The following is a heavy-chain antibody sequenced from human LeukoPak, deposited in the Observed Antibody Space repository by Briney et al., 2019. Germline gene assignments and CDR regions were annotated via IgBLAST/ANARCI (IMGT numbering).Heavy chain of an antibody. CDR1: GGSISTGSHP. CDR3: ARDSGVLDY. D-gene: IGHD3-10*01. CDR2: VYTSGST. V-gene: IGHV4-61*02. J-gene: IGHJ4*02. Sequence: SQTLSLTCTVSGGSISTGSHPWSWIRQPAGKGLEWIGRVYTSGSTNYNPSLKSRVTISVDTSRNQFSLKLNSVTAADTAVYYCARDSGVLDYWGQGTLVTVSS.